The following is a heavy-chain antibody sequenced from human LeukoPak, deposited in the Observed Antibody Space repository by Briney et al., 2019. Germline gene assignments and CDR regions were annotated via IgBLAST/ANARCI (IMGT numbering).Heavy chain of an antibody. CDR3: ARRKLELELDAFDI. CDR2: IYPGDSDT. J-gene: IGHJ3*02. Sequence: GESLQISCKGSGYSFTSYWIGGVRPLPGKGLEWMGIIYPGDSDTRYSPSFQGQVTISADKSISTAYLQWSSLKASDTAMYYCARRKLELELDAFDIWGQGTMVTVSS. CDR1: GYSFTSYW. D-gene: IGHD1-7*01. V-gene: IGHV5-51*01.